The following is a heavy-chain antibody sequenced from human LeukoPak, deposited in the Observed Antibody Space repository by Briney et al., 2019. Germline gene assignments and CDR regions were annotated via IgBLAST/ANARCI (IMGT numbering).Heavy chain of an antibody. Sequence: ASVKVSCKASGGTFSSYAISWVRQAPGQGLEWMGGIIPIFGTANYAQKFQGRVTITADESTSTAYMELRSLRSDDTAVYYCATPYYYDSSGPPAFDIWGQGTMVTVSS. CDR3: ATPYYYDSSGPPAFDI. CDR2: IIPIFGTA. D-gene: IGHD3-22*01. J-gene: IGHJ3*02. CDR1: GGTFSSYA. V-gene: IGHV1-69*13.